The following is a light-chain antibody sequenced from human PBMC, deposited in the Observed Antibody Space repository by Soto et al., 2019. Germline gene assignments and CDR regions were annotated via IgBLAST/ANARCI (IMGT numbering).Light chain of an antibody. J-gene: IGKJ5*01. CDR1: QDINTY. CDR2: AAS. CDR3: QQRKSSPIT. Sequence: DIELTQSPSFLSVSVGDRVTITCRASQDINTYLAWYQQKPGKAPKLLIFAASTLQNGVPSRFSGSGSGTEFTVTITSLQPEDFATYYCQQRKSSPITFGQGTRLEIK. V-gene: IGKV1-9*01.